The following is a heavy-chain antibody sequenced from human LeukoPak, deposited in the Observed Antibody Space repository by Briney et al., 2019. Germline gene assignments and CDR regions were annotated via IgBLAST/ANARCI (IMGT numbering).Heavy chain of an antibody. CDR3: TRPSYYDSRGYSTNGFDI. J-gene: IGHJ3*02. CDR1: GFTVSDHY. CDR2: NRDKSKGYTT. Sequence: GGSLRLSCVASGFTVSDHYIDWVRQAPGKGLEWVGRNRDKSKGYTTDYAASVRGRFTISRDDSKNSLYLQMYSLKTEDTAVYFCTRPSYYDSRGYSTNGFDIWGQGTMVTVSS. V-gene: IGHV3-72*01. D-gene: IGHD3-22*01.